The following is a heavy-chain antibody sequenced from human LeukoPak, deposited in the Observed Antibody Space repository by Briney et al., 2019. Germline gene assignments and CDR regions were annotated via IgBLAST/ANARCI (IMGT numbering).Heavy chain of an antibody. CDR2: IYPGNSET. Sequence: GESLQISFEGSGFTFAMYWIGWVRQMPGKGLECMGIIYPGNSETRYSPSFQGHVTISVDKSLRVTYLQWSSLKASDSAMYYCVLRASSGGSGDWFDPWGQGTLVTVSS. V-gene: IGHV5-51*01. D-gene: IGHD6-25*01. CDR1: GFTFAMYW. CDR3: VLRASSGGSGDWFDP. J-gene: IGHJ5*02.